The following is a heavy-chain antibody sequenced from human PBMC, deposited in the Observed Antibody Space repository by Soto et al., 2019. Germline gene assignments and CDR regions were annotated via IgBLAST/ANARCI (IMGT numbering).Heavy chain of an antibody. CDR3: ANRSRSSTFGY. V-gene: IGHV3-23*01. D-gene: IGHD6-6*01. J-gene: IGHJ4*02. CDR1: GFTFSSYA. Sequence: EVQLLESGGGLVQPGESLRLSCAASGFTFSSYAMSWVRQAPGKGLEWVSVISGSDDSTYYADSVKGRFTISRVNSKNTLYLQMNRLRAEGTAVYYCANRSRSSTFGYGGQGSLVTVSS. CDR2: ISGSDDST.